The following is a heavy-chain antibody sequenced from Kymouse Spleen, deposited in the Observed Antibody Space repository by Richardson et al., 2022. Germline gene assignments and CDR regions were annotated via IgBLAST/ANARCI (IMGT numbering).Heavy chain of an antibody. Sequence: EVQLVESGGGLVKPGGSLRLSCAASGFTFSSYSMNWVRQAPGKGLEWVSSISSSSSYIYYADSVKGRFTISRDNAKNSLYLQMNSLRAEDTAVYYCARDRAVAGRNYYYGMDVWGQGTTVTVSS. V-gene: IGHV3-21*03. D-gene: IGHD6-19*01. CDR2: ISSSSSYI. CDR3: ARDRAVAGRNYYYGMDV. CDR1: GFTFSSYS. J-gene: IGHJ6*02.